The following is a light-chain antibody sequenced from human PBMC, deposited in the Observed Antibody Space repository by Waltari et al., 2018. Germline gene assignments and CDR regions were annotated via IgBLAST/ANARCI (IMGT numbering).Light chain of an antibody. CDR2: EVN. J-gene: IGLJ1*01. CDR3: CSYAGSGIYV. Sequence: QSALTPPASVSGSPGQSITIPCTGTSSDVGSYNLFSWFQQYPDKAPKLIIFEVNKRPSGVSNRFSGSKSGNTASLTISGLQAEDEADYYCCSYAGSGIYVFGSGAKVTVL. V-gene: IGLV2-23*02. CDR1: SSDVGSYNL.